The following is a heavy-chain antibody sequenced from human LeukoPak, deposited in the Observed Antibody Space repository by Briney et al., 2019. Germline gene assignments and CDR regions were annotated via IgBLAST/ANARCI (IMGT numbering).Heavy chain of an antibody. J-gene: IGHJ4*01. CDR3: ANSEDSSSWYRLDY. V-gene: IGHV3-30*18. Sequence: GGSLRFSCAASGFTFSSYGMHWVRQAPGKGLEWVAVISYDGSNKYYGDSVKGRFTISRDNSKNTLFLQMNSLRAEDTALYYCANSEDSSSWYRLDYWGQKPGHRLL. D-gene: IGHD6-13*01. CDR2: ISYDGSNK. CDR1: GFTFSSYG.